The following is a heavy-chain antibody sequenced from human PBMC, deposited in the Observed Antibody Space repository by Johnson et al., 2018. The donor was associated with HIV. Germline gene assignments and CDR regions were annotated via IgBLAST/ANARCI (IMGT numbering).Heavy chain of an antibody. D-gene: IGHD6-13*01. J-gene: IGHJ3*02. V-gene: IGHV3-33*01. CDR3: GSFAAAGDAVDI. Sequence: QVQLVESGGGVVQPGRSLRLSCAASGFTFSSYGMHWVRQAPGKGLEWVAVIWYDGSNKYYADSVKGRFTISRDNSKNTLYLQMNSLRAEDTAVYYCGSFAAAGDAVDIWGQGTMLTVSS. CDR2: IWYDGSNK. CDR1: GFTFSSYG.